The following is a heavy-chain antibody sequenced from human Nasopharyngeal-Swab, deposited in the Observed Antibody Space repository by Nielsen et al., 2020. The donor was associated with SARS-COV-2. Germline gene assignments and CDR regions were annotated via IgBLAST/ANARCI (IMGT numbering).Heavy chain of an antibody. Sequence: SETLSLTCTVSGGSIINYYWTWVRQPPGKGLEWIGYIYYSGGTNYNPSLKSRVTMSVDTSKNQFSLNLSSVTAADTAVYYCARSFLLDYWGQGTLVTVSS. J-gene: IGHJ4*02. CDR3: ARSFLLDY. CDR1: GGSIINYY. CDR2: IYYSGGT. D-gene: IGHD2/OR15-2a*01. V-gene: IGHV4-59*08.